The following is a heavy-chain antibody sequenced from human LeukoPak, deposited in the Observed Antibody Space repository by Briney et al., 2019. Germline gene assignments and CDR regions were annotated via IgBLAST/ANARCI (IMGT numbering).Heavy chain of an antibody. CDR1: GFTVSSNY. D-gene: IGHD3-10*01. J-gene: IGHJ4*02. Sequence: GGSLRLSCAASGFTVSSNYMSWVRQAPGKGLEWVSVIYSGGSTYYADSVKGRFTISRDNSKNTLYLQMNSLRAEDTAVYYCARDIVYGSGLYYFDYWGQGTLVTVSS. CDR2: IYSGGST. V-gene: IGHV3-53*01. CDR3: ARDIVYGSGLYYFDY.